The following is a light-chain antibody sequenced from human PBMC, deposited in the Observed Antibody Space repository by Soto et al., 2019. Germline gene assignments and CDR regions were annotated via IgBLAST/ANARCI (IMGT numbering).Light chain of an antibody. CDR3: HQLNTYPIS. V-gene: IGKV1-9*01. J-gene: IGKJ5*01. CDR2: GAS. Sequence: IPLTQSPSSLSASVGDRVTITCRASQGISSYLAWYQQKPGKAPKLLIYGASTLEGGVPFRFSGSGSGTDFTLTISSLQPEDFATYYCHQLNTYPISFGQGTRLEIK. CDR1: QGISSY.